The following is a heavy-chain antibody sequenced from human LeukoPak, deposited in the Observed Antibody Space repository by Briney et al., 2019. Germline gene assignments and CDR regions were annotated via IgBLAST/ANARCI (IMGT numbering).Heavy chain of an antibody. J-gene: IGHJ4*02. V-gene: IGHV1-69*04. CDR2: IIPILGIA. CDR3: ARDPTPGVRGVIIATPCDY. Sequence: SVKVSCKASGGTFSSYAISWVRQAPGQGLEWMGRIIPILGIANYAQKFQGRVTITADKSTSTAYMELSSLRSEDTAVYYCARDPTPGVRGVIIATPCDYWGQGTLVTVSS. CDR1: GGTFSSYA. D-gene: IGHD3-10*01.